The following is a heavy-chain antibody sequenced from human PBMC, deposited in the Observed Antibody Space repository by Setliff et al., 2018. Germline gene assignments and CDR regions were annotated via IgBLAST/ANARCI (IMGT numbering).Heavy chain of an antibody. CDR1: GFTFRKHA. Sequence: GGSLRLSCTASGFTFRKHALAWVRQAPGKGLQWVSSVSGSGMTRDYTDSVKGRFTVSRDSSQNKIHLQMDSLRAEDTGKYFCARADGDSYYPYYFDFWGQGVLVTVSS. J-gene: IGHJ4*02. D-gene: IGHD2-21*01. CDR3: ARADGDSYYPYYFDF. V-gene: IGHV3-23*01. CDR2: VSGSGMTR.